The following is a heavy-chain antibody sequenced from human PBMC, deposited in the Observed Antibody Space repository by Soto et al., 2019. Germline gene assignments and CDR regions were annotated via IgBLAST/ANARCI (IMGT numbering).Heavy chain of an antibody. CDR1: GFNVMSYW. J-gene: IGHJ3*02. V-gene: IGHV3-7*03. Sequence: GSLRLSCAVSGFNVMSYWMSWVRQAPGKGLEWVASIKEDGSEKFYVNSVEGRFTISRDSTKNSLYLQMNSLRAADTAVYYRSRDGTDDAFDIWGQGTMVTV. CDR2: IKEDGSEK. CDR3: SRDGTDDAFDI.